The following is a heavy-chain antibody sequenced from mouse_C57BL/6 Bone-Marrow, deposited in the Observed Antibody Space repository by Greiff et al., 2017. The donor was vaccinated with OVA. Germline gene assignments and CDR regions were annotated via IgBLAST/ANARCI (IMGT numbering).Heavy chain of an antibody. D-gene: IGHD2-5*01. V-gene: IGHV1-58*01. CDR2: IYIGNGYT. Sequence: EVQLVESGAELVRPGSSVKMSCKTSGYTFTSYGINWVKQRPGQGLEWIGYIYIGNGYTEYNEKFKGKATLTSDTSSSTAYMQLSSLTSEDSAIYFCASPSYSNYLRDAMDYWGQGTSVTVSS. CDR3: ASPSYSNYLRDAMDY. J-gene: IGHJ4*01. CDR1: GYTFTSYG.